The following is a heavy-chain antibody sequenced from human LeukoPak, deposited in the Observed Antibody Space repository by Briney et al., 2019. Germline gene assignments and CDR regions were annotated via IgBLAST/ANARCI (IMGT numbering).Heavy chain of an antibody. CDR1: GGSISGHY. D-gene: IGHD5-12*01. J-gene: IGHJ4*02. CDR3: ARFGYSGYDGIDY. CDR2: IDYSGST. Sequence: SETLSLTCTVSGGSISGHYWSCIRQPPGKGLERIGYIDYSGSTNYNPSLKSRVTISVDTSKNQFSLKLNSVTAADMAVYYCARFGYSGYDGIDYWGQGTLVTVSS. V-gene: IGHV4-59*11.